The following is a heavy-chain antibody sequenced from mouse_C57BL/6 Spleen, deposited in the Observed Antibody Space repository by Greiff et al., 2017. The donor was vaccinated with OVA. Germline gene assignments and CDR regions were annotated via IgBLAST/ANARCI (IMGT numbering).Heavy chain of an antibody. V-gene: IGHV1-15*01. D-gene: IGHD2-4*01. Sequence: QVQLQQSGAELVRPGASVTLSCKASGYTFTDYEMHWVKQTPVHGLEWIGAIDPETGGTAYNQKFKGKAILTADKSSSTAYMELRSLTSEDSAVYYCTIYDYDKVYAMDYWGQGTSVTVSS. CDR2: IDPETGGT. J-gene: IGHJ4*01. CDR1: GYTFTDYE. CDR3: TIYDYDKVYAMDY.